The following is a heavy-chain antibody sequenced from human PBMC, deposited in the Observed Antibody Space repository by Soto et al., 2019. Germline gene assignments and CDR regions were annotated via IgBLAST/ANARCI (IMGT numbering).Heavy chain of an antibody. CDR1: GFTFSGSA. J-gene: IGHJ4*02. Sequence: EVQLVESGGGLVQPGGSLKLSCAASGFTFSGSAMHWVRQASGKGLEWVGRIRSKANSYATAYAASVKGRSTISRDDSKNTAYLQMNSLKTEDTAVYYCTRPDYVGYDYWGQGTLVTVSS. CDR3: TRPDYVGYDY. CDR2: IRSKANSYAT. D-gene: IGHD4-17*01. V-gene: IGHV3-73*01.